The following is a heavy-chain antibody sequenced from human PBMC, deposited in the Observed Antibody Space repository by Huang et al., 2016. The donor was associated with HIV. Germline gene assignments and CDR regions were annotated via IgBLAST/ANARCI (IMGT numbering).Heavy chain of an antibody. J-gene: IGHJ4*02. Sequence: EVQLVESGGGLVKPGGSLRLSCAASGFTFSSYSMNWVRQAPGKGLEWVSSISRSSSYIYYADSVKGRFTISRDNAKNSLYLQMNSLRVEDTAVYYCARDWDLAPFDYWGQGTLVTVSP. D-gene: IGHD1-26*01. V-gene: IGHV3-21*01. CDR2: ISRSSSYI. CDR3: ARDWDLAPFDY. CDR1: GFTFSSYS.